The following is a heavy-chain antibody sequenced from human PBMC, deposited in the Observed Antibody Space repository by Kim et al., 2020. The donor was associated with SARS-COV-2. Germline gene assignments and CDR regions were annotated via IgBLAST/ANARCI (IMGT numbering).Heavy chain of an antibody. D-gene: IGHD3-3*01. CDR3: ARGKGIHDFWSGYYYNWFDP. V-gene: IGHV4-34*01. J-gene: IGHJ5*02. CDR1: GGSFSGYY. CDR2: INHSGGT. Sequence: SETLSLTCAVYGGSFSGYYWSWIRQPPGKGLEWIGEINHSGGTNYNPSLKSRVTISVDTSKNQFSLKLSSVTAADTAVYYCARGKGIHDFWSGYYYNWFDPWGQGTLVTVSS.